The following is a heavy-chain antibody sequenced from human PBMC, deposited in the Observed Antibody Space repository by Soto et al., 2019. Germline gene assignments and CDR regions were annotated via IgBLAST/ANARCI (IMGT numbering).Heavy chain of an antibody. CDR2: MNPNSGNT. Sequence: GASVKVSCKASGYTFTSYDINWVRQATGQGLEWMGWMNPNSGNTGCAQKFQGRVTMTRNTSISTAYMELSSLRSEDTAVYYCARTNDIVVVPALNWFDPWGQGTLVTVSS. V-gene: IGHV1-8*01. CDR3: ARTNDIVVVPALNWFDP. D-gene: IGHD2-2*01. J-gene: IGHJ5*02. CDR1: GYTFTSYD.